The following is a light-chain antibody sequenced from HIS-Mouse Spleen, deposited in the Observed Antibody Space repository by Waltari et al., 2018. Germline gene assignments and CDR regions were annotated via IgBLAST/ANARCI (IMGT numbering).Light chain of an antibody. Sequence: QSALTQPRSVSGSPGQSVTIPCTGTSSDVGGYNFVSWYQQHPGKAPKLMIYDVSQRRSGVPDSFFGGKSCNTASLPISGLQAEDEADYYCCSYAGSYTGVFGTGTKVTVL. V-gene: IGLV2-11*01. CDR1: SSDVGGYNF. J-gene: IGLJ1*01. CDR3: CSYAGSYTGV. CDR2: DVS.